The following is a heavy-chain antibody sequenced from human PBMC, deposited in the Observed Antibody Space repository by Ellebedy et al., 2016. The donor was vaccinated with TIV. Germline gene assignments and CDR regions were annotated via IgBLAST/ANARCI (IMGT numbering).Heavy chain of an antibody. Sequence: GESLKISCAASGFTFSSYGMHWVRQAPGKGLEWVAFIRYDGSNKYYADSVKGRFTISRDNSKNTLYLQMNSLRAEDTAVYYCAPSRGGAFDIWGQGTMVTVSS. V-gene: IGHV3-30*02. CDR3: APSRGGAFDI. CDR2: IRYDGSNK. D-gene: IGHD3-16*01. CDR1: GFTFSSYG. J-gene: IGHJ3*02.